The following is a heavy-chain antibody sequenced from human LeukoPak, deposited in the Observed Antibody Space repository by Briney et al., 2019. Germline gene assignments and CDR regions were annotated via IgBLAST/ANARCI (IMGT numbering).Heavy chain of an antibody. V-gene: IGHV4-31*03. CDR2: IYYSGST. CDR3: ARDGIRLGFDP. Sequence: KPSETLSLTCTVPGGSISSGGYYWSWIRQHPGKGLEWIGYIYYSGSTYYNPSLKSRVTISVDTSKNQFSLKLSSVTAADTAVYYCARDGIRLGFDPWGQGTLVTVSS. J-gene: IGHJ5*02. CDR1: GGSISSGGYY. D-gene: IGHD1-14*01.